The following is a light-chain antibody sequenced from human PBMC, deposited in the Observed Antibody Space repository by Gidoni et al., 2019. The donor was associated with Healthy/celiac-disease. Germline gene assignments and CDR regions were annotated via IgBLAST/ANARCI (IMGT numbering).Light chain of an antibody. CDR1: SLRSYY. J-gene: IGLJ2*01. V-gene: IGLV3-19*01. CDR3: NFRDSSGNHQGDVV. Sequence: SSELTQDPAVSVALGQTVRITCQGDSLRSYYASWYQQKPGQAPVLVIYGKNNRPSGIPDRFSGSSSGNTASLTITGAQAEDEADYYCNFRDSSGNHQGDVVFGGGTKLTVL. CDR2: GKN.